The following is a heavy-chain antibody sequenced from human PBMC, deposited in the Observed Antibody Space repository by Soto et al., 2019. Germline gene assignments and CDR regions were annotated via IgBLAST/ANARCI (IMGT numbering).Heavy chain of an antibody. V-gene: IGHV4-38-2*01. J-gene: IGHJ6*02. CDR2: IYHAGSV. CDR1: GYSIASGYY. Sequence: PSETLSPTCAVSGYSIASGYYWAWIRQSPGKGLEWIGSIYHAGSVYYNPSLKSRVAVSLDTSKNHFSLKLPSVPAADTAVYYCARTFDSYGMDVWGQGTTVTVS. CDR3: ARTFDSYGMDV.